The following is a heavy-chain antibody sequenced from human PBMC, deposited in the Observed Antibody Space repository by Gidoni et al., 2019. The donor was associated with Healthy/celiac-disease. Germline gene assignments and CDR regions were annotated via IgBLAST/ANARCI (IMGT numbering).Heavy chain of an antibody. V-gene: IGHV4-39*01. J-gene: IGHJ3*02. CDR3: ARPSVGAEDAFDI. CDR1: GGSISSSSYY. Sequence: QLQLQESGPGLVKPSETLSITCTVSGGSISSSSYYWGWIRQPPGKGLEWIGSIYYSGSTYYNPSLKSRVTISVDTSKNQFSLKLSSVTAADTAVYYCARPSVGAEDAFDIWGQGTMVTVSS. CDR2: IYYSGST. D-gene: IGHD1-26*01.